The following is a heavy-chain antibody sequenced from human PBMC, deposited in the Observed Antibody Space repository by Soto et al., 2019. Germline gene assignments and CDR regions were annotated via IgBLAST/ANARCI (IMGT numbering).Heavy chain of an antibody. CDR1: GFTFRAYT. D-gene: IGHD2-21*02. Sequence: EVQLLESGGGLVQPGGSLRLSCAGSGFTFRAYTMAWVRQAPGKGLEWVSGIDGRDGTYYADSVKGRFNISRDSSRNTLFLQMNRLRADDTAVYYCAKTGPVTARIRFDYWGQGALGTVSS. CDR2: IDGRDGT. CDR3: AKTGPVTARIRFDY. V-gene: IGHV3-23*01. J-gene: IGHJ4*02.